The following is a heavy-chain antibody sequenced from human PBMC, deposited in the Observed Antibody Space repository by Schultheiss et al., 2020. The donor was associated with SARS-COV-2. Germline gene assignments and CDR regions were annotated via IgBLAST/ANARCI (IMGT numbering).Heavy chain of an antibody. CDR3: ASPGYSGYDFGY. J-gene: IGHJ4*02. Sequence: SETLSLTCTVSGVSISSSSYYWGWIRQPPGKGLEWIGSIYYSGITYYNPSLKSRVTISVDTYKNQFSLKLSSVTAADTAVYYCASPGYSGYDFGYWGQGTLVTVSS. V-gene: IGHV4-39*01. CDR1: GVSISSSSYY. D-gene: IGHD5-12*01. CDR2: IYYSGIT.